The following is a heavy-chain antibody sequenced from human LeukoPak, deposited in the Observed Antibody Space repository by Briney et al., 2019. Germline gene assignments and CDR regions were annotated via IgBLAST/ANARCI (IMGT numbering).Heavy chain of an antibody. Sequence: GASVKVSCKASGYTFTGYYMHWVRQAPGQGLEWMGWINPNSGGTNYAQKFQGRVTMTRDTSISTAYMELSRLRSDDTAVYYCAREDILTGYYGFGAFDIWGQGTMVTVSS. CDR1: GYTFTGYY. D-gene: IGHD3-9*01. J-gene: IGHJ3*02. V-gene: IGHV1-2*02. CDR3: AREDILTGYYGFGAFDI. CDR2: INPNSGGT.